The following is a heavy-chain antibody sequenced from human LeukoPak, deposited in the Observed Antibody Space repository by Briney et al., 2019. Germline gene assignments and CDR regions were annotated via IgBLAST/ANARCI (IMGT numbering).Heavy chain of an antibody. CDR3: ARGYDYGDYVGDFDY. V-gene: IGHV1-18*01. CDR2: ITTYNGNT. Sequence: GASVKVSCKASGYAFTSYPITWVRQAPGQGLEWMGWITTYNGNTNYAQKLQGRVTITTDTSTSTAYMDLRGLRSDDTAAYYCARGYDYGDYVGDFDYWGQGTLVTVSS. CDR1: GYAFTSYP. J-gene: IGHJ4*02. D-gene: IGHD4-17*01.